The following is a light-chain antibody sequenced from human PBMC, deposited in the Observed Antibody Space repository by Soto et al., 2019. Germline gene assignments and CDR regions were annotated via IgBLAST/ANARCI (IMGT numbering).Light chain of an antibody. CDR1: QSVSSDF. CDR3: HQYGDSPLYS. V-gene: IGKV3-20*01. J-gene: IGKJ2*01. Sequence: EIVLTQSPGTLSLSPGERATLSCRASQSVSSDFLAWYQQKSGQAPRLLIYNASRRAAGIPDRFSGSGSGTDFTLTISRLEPEDFAVYFCHQYGDSPLYSFGQGTKLEMK. CDR2: NAS.